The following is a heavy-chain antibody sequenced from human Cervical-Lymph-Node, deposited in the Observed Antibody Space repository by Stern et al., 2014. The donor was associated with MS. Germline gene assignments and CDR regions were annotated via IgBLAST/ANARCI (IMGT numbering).Heavy chain of an antibody. D-gene: IGHD4-11*01. CDR3: ARVAYSYYDDEAFDY. CDR1: GFIFGNYW. V-gene: IGHV3-7*03. Sequence: EVQLVESGGGLVQPGGSLRLSCAASGFIFGNYWMTWVRQAPGKGLDWVANIKQDGSEKYYVDSVKGRFTISRDNAKNSLYLQMNSLRAEDTAIYYCARVAYSYYDDEAFDYWGQGTLVTVSS. J-gene: IGHJ4*02. CDR2: IKQDGSEK.